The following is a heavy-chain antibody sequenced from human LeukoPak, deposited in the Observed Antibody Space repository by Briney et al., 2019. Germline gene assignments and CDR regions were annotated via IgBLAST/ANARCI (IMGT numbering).Heavy chain of an antibody. CDR2: ISGSGGST. CDR1: GFTFSNYV. Sequence: GGSLRLSCAASGFTFSNYVMSWVRQAPGKGLEWVSGISGSGGSTFYADSVKGRFTISRDNSKNTLYLEMNSLRAEDTALFYCAKSGDQVTVTKLNYWGQGTLVTVSS. V-gene: IGHV3-23*01. CDR3: AKSGDQVTVTKLNY. J-gene: IGHJ4*02. D-gene: IGHD4-17*01.